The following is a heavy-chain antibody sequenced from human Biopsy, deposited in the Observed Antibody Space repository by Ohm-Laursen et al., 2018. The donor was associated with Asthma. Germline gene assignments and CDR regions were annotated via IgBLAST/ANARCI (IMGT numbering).Heavy chain of an antibody. CDR2: ISSSSTI. CDR3: TRREYSDSRISPLDL. J-gene: IGHJ3*01. Sequence: GSLRLSCTASGFTFSSYSMNWVRRAPGKGLEWVSYISSSSTIYYADSVKGRFTISRDNAKNSLYLQMNSLRAEDTAVYYCTRREYSDSRISPLDLWGHGTMVTVSS. V-gene: IGHV3-48*04. D-gene: IGHD3-22*01. CDR1: GFTFSSYS.